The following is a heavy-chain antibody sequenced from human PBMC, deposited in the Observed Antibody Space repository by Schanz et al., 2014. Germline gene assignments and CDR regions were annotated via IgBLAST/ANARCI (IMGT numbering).Heavy chain of an antibody. Sequence: QVQLVQSGGEVKKPGASVKVSCKASGYTFRHYGISWLRQAPGQGLEWMGWMNPNSGDTGYPRKFQDRVTMTRNTSISTAYMELNSLTSEDTAVYYCARVSMEFERGKSYYYYMDVWGKGTTVTVSS. CDR3: ARVSMEFERGKSYYYYMDV. D-gene: IGHD3-10*01. CDR2: MNPNSGDT. J-gene: IGHJ6*03. CDR1: GYTFRHYG. V-gene: IGHV1-8*02.